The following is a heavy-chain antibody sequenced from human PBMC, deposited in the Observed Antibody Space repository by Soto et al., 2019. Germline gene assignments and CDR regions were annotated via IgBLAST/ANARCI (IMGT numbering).Heavy chain of an antibody. D-gene: IGHD3-9*01. CDR3: ARHRGLGGEGYFDWLPLQPSPYNWFDP. CDR2: IYYSGGT. J-gene: IGHJ5*02. V-gene: IGHV4-59*08. Sequence: SETLSLTCTVSGGSIGSYYWSWIRQPPGKGLEWIGYIYYSGGTNYNPSLKSRVTISVDTSKNQFSLKLSSVTAADTAVYYCARHRGLGGEGYFDWLPLQPSPYNWFDPWGQGTLVTVSS. CDR1: GGSIGSYY.